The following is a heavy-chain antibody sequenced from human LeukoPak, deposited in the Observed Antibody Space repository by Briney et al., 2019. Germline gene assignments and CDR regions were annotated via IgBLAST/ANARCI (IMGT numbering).Heavy chain of an antibody. CDR3: ARDHSTIFASPPDY. D-gene: IGHD3-3*01. J-gene: IGHJ4*02. V-gene: IGHV1-69*04. Sequence: SVTVSCKASGGTFSSYTISWVRQAPGQGLEWMGRIIPILGIANYAQKFQGRVTITADKSTSTAYMELSSLRSEDTAVYYCARDHSTIFASPPDYWGQGTLVTVSS. CDR2: IIPILGIA. CDR1: GGTFSSYT.